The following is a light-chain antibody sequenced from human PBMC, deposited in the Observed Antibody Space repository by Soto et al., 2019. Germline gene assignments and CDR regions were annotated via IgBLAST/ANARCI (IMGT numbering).Light chain of an antibody. J-gene: IGLJ1*01. V-gene: IGLV2-14*01. Sequence: QSVLTQPSSLSGSPGQSITISCTGTSSDVGGYNYVSWYQQLPGKAPKLMIYEVSNRPSGVSIRFSGSKSGNTASLTISGLRAEDEADYYCNSYTTTSTPYVFGTGTKVTVL. CDR3: NSYTTTSTPYV. CDR2: EVS. CDR1: SSDVGGYNY.